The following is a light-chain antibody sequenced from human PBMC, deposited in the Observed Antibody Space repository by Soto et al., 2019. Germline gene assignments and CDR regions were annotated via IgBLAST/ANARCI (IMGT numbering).Light chain of an antibody. V-gene: IGKV1-39*01. CDR1: QSIRSY. CDR3: QQDYSTTRT. CDR2: AAS. J-gene: IGKJ4*02. Sequence: IQMTQSPSSLSASVGDRVTITCRASQSIRSYLNWYQQKPGKAPKXLIYAASSLQSGIPSRFSGSGSGTDVTLTISSLETEDVAAYDCQQDYSTTRTFGGGTKVDIK.